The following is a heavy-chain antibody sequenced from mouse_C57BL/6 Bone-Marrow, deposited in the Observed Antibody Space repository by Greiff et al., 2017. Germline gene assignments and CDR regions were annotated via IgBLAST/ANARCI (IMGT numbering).Heavy chain of an antibody. D-gene: IGHD1-1*01. J-gene: IGHJ4*01. CDR2: IDPENGDT. Sequence: EVQLQQSGAELVRPGASVKLSCTASGFNIKDDYMHWVKQRPEQGLEWIGWIDPENGDTEYASKFQGKATITADTSSNTAYLQLSSLTSEDTAVYYCTTGPYDYGSSGYVMDYWGQGTSVTVSS. V-gene: IGHV14-4*01. CDR1: GFNIKDDY. CDR3: TTGPYDYGSSGYVMDY.